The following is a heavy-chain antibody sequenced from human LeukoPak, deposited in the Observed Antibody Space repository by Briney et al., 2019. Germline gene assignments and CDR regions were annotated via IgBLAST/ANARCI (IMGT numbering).Heavy chain of an antibody. D-gene: IGHD1-26*01. V-gene: IGHV1-2*06. CDR1: GYIFIGYY. J-gene: IGHJ5*02. Sequence: ASVKVSCKASGYIFIGYYIHWVRQAPGQGLEWMGRVNPNSGDTNYAQRFQDRVTMTRDTSITTAYMELSSLGSDDTAVYYCARGSLVSDWEPSSFDPGGQETLVTVSS. CDR3: ARGSLVSDWEPSSFDP. CDR2: VNPNSGDT.